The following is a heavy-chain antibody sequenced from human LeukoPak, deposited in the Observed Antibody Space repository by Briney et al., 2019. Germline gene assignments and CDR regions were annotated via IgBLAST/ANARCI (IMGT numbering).Heavy chain of an antibody. CDR1: GFAFNSYD. D-gene: IGHD3-22*01. J-gene: IGHJ4*02. Sequence: GGSLRLSCAASGFAFNSYDMTWVRRAPGKGLEWVSLITTDTYYADSVRGRFTISRDNSKNTLYLQMNSLRADDTAVYYCAKAGSGHYYDYWDQGTLVTVSS. CDR3: AKAGSGHYYDY. V-gene: IGHV3-23*01. CDR2: ITTDT.